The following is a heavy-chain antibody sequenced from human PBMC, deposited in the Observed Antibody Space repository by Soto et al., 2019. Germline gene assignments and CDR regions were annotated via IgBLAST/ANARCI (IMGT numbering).Heavy chain of an antibody. CDR1: GGSISTTTYY. Sequence: QLQLQGSGPGLVKPSETLSLTCTVSGGSISTTTYYWGWVRQPPGKGLEWIGNIYYTGRTYYNPSLKSRGNISVDTSNNQFSLRLNSVTAADTAVYYCATHRRYSSGWYYYGMDVWGQGTTVTVSS. CDR3: ATHRRYSSGWYYYGMDV. D-gene: IGHD6-25*01. J-gene: IGHJ6*02. V-gene: IGHV4-39*01. CDR2: IYYTGRT.